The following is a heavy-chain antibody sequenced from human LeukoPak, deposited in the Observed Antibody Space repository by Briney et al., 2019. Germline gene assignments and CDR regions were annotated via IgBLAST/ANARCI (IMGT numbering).Heavy chain of an antibody. CDR1: GFTFSSYG. CDR2: IWYDGSNK. J-gene: IGHJ4*02. D-gene: IGHD4/OR15-4a*01. CDR3: AKAPRGGGSMVVTSFDY. Sequence: PGGSLRLSCAASGFTFSSYGMHWVRQAPGKGLEWVAVIWYDGSNKYYADSVKCRFTISRDNSKNTLYLQMNSLRAEDTAVYYCAKAPRGGGSMVVTSFDYWGQGTLVTVSS. V-gene: IGHV3-33*06.